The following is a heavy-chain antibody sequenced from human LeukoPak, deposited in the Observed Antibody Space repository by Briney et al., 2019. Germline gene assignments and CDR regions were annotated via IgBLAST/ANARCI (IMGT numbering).Heavy chain of an antibody. J-gene: IGHJ4*02. D-gene: IGHD1-26*01. CDR3: ARLGGSYYTY. V-gene: IGHV3-7*01. CDR1: GFAFSSYW. CDR2: IKQDGGEK. Sequence: GGSLGLSCVASGFAFSSYWMSWVRQAPGKGLEWVANIKQDGGEKYYVDSVKGRFTISRDNAKNSLFLQMNSLRVEDTAVYYCARLGGSYYTYWGQGTLVTVSS.